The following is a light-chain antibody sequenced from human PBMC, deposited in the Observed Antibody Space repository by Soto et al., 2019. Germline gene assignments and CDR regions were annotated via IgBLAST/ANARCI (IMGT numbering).Light chain of an antibody. CDR1: QSITSITSF. CDR3: QQSYSPLFT. V-gene: IGKV1-39*01. J-gene: IGKJ3*01. Sequence: DIQMTQSPSSLSASVGDRVTITCRASQSITSITSFLNWYQQKPGKAPKLLIYAASTLQSGVPSRFSGSGSGTDFTLTISGLQPEDVATYYCQQSYSPLFTFGPGTKVDIK. CDR2: AAS.